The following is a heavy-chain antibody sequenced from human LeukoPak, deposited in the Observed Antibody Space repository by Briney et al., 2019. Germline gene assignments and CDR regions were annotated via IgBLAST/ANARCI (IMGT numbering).Heavy chain of an antibody. CDR3: ARDLAPLVQLERRWGAFDI. J-gene: IGHJ3*02. CDR2: ISSSSSYI. D-gene: IGHD1-1*01. Sequence: GGSLRPSCAASGFTFSSYSMNWVRQAPGKGLEWVSSISSSSSYIYYADSVKGRFTISRDNAKNSLYLQMNSLRAEDTAVYYCARDLAPLVQLERRWGAFDIWGQGTMVTVSS. V-gene: IGHV3-21*01. CDR1: GFTFSSYS.